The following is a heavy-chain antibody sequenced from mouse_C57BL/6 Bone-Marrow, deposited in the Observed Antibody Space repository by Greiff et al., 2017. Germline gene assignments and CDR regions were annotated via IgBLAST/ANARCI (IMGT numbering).Heavy chain of an antibody. CDR2: IYPGDGDT. Sequence: VQLQQSGPELVKPGASVKISCKASGYAFSSSWMNWVKQRPGQGLEWIGRIYPGDGDTNYNGKFKGKATLTADKSSSTAYMQLSSLTSEDSAVXCCASSHWYFDVWGTGTTVTVSS. CDR3: ASSHWYFDV. CDR1: GYAFSSSW. D-gene: IGHD6-1*01. V-gene: IGHV1-82*01. J-gene: IGHJ1*03.